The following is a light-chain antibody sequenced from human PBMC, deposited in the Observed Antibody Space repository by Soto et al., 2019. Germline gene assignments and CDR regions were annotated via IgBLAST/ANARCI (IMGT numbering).Light chain of an antibody. CDR3: QQYTSYSPK. CDR1: QSISSW. J-gene: IGKJ1*01. V-gene: IGKV1-5*03. CDR2: KAY. Sequence: DIQMTQSPSTLSASVGDRVTITCRASQSISSWLAWYQQKPGKAPKLLIYKAYSLESGVPSRFSGSGSWTEFTLTIRSLQPDDFATYYCQQYTSYSPKFGQGTQVAI.